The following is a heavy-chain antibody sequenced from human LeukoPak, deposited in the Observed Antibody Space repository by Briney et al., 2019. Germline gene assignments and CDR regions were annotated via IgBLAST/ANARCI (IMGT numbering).Heavy chain of an antibody. Sequence: GGSLRLSCAASGFTFSSYAMHWVRQAPGKGLEWVAVISYVDGRDKYYADSVKGRFTISRDSSKNTVDLQMNSLRGEDTAVYYCARDQGDAGTRIKRDGHYMDVWGKGTTVTVSS. V-gene: IGHV3-30*01. J-gene: IGHJ6*03. D-gene: IGHD1-1*01. CDR1: GFTFSSYA. CDR2: ISYVDGRDK. CDR3: ARDQGDAGTRIKRDGHYMDV.